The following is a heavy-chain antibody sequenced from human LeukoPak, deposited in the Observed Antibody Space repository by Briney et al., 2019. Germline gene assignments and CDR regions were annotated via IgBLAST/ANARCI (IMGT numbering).Heavy chain of an antibody. J-gene: IGHJ6*03. CDR1: GFTFSDHY. CDR3: TRDSDYDYMDV. CDR2: SRNKANSYTT. D-gene: IGHD6-19*01. Sequence: GGSLRLSCAASGFTFSDHYMDWVRQAPGKGLEWVGRSRNKANSYTTEYAAPVKGRFTISRDDSKDSLYLQMTSLKTEDTAVYYCTRDSDYDYMDVWGKGTTVTVS. V-gene: IGHV3-72*01.